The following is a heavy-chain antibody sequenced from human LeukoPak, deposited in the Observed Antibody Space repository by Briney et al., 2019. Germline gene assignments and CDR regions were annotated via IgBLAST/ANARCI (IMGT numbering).Heavy chain of an antibody. V-gene: IGHV3-7*01. CDR1: EFTFSSYW. J-gene: IGHJ6*03. CDR3: ARDGTFWSGYMGYYYYYMDV. CDR2: IKQDGGEK. Sequence: GGSLRLSCAASEFTFSSYWMSWVRQAPGKGLEWVANIKQDGGEKYSVDSVKGRFTISRDNAKNSLYLQMNSLRAEDTAVYYCARDGTFWSGYMGYYYYYMDVWGKGTTVTVSS. D-gene: IGHD3-3*01.